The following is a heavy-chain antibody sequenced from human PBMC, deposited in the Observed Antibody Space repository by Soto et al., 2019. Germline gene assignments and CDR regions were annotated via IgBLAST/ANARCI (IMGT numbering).Heavy chain of an antibody. V-gene: IGHV3-15*01. Sequence: GGSLSLSCAASGFTFNTAWLTWVGQAPGKGLEWVGRIKGKPDGVATDYAALVEGRFMISRDDSQNTVFLQMNSLKTDDTAVYYCTAGSPFNYWGPGTLVTVSS. J-gene: IGHJ4*02. CDR1: GFTFNTAW. CDR3: TAGSPFNY. CDR2: IKGKPDGVAT.